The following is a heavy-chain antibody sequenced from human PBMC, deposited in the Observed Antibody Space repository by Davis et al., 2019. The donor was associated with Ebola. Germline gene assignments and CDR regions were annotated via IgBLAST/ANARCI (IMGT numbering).Heavy chain of an antibody. CDR2: INPNSGGT. J-gene: IGHJ4*02. CDR3: ARDNDYGDSYRFDY. CDR1: GYTFTSYG. Sequence: ASVKVSCKASGYTFTSYGISWVRQAPGQGLEWMGWINPNSGGTNYAQKFQGWVTMTRDTSISTAYMELSRLRSDDTAVYYCARDNDYGDSYRFDYWGQGTLVTVSS. D-gene: IGHD4-17*01. V-gene: IGHV1-2*04.